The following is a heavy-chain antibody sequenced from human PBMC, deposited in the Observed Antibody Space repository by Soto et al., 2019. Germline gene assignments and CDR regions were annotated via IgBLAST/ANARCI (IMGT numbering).Heavy chain of an antibody. CDR3: ARVDVAVVPAPMYYFDS. D-gene: IGHD2-2*03. CDR1: GYIFNYYG. V-gene: IGHV1-18*04. J-gene: IGHJ4*02. Sequence: ASVKVSCKASGYIFNYYGISWVRQAPGQGFEWMGWIKVYNGDIKFAEKFQDRVTMTTDTSTTTAYMELRSLRSDDTAVYYCARVDVAVVPAPMYYFDSWGQGTLVTVS. CDR2: IKVYNGDI.